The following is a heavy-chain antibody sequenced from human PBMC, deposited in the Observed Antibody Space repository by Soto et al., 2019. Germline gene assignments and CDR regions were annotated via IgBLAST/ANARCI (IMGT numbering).Heavy chain of an antibody. Sequence: EVQLLESGGGLVQPGGSLRLSCAASGFTFSSYAMSWVRQAPGKGLEWVSAISGSGGSTYYADSVKGRFTISRANSKNTRYLQMNSLRAEDTAEYYCAKDPLTIFGVVMDYWGQGTLVTVSS. CDR1: GFTFSSYA. CDR2: ISGSGGST. D-gene: IGHD3-3*01. J-gene: IGHJ4*02. CDR3: AKDPLTIFGVVMDY. V-gene: IGHV3-23*01.